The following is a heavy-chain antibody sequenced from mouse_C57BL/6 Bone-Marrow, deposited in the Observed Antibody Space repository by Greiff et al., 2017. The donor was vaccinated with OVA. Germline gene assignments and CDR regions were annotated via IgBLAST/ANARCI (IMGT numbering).Heavy chain of an antibody. V-gene: IGHV5-17*01. J-gene: IGHJ4*01. CDR3: ARGIDYGSSYGAMDY. CDR2: ISSGSSTI. CDR1: GFTFSDYG. D-gene: IGHD1-1*01. Sequence: EVQLVESGGGLVKPGGSLKLSCAASGFTFSDYGMHWVRQAPEKGLEWVAYISSGSSTIYYADTVKGRFTISRDNAKNTLFLQMTSLRSEDTAMYYCARGIDYGSSYGAMDYWGQGTSVTVSA.